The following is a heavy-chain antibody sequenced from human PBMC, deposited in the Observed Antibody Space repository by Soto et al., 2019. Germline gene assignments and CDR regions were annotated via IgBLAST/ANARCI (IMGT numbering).Heavy chain of an antibody. CDR1: GFTFDDYA. J-gene: IGHJ4*02. CDR3: AKDMGQQLGSGLGFDY. Sequence: DVQLVESGGGLVQPGRSLRLSCAASGFTFDDYAMHWVRQAPGKGLEWVSGISWNSGSIGYADSVKGRFTISRDNAKNSLYLQMNSLRAEDTALYYCAKDMGQQLGSGLGFDYWGQGTLVTVSS. CDR2: ISWNSGSI. V-gene: IGHV3-9*01. D-gene: IGHD6-13*01.